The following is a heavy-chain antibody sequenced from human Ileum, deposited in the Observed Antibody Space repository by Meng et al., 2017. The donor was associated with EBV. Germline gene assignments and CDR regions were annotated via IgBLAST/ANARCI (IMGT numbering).Heavy chain of an antibody. D-gene: IGHD3-22*01. CDR3: ARGYYDSSGYGYWYFDL. V-gene: IGHV4-30-4*01. CDR2: IYYSGST. J-gene: IGHJ2*01. CDR1: GGSISSGYYY. Sequence: VQLQVSGPGPVKPSQTLSLTGPVSGGSISSGYYYWSWIRQPPGKGLEWIGYIYYSGSTYYNPSLKSRVTISVDTSKNQFSLKLSSVTAADTAVYYCARGYYDSSGYGYWYFDLWGRGTLVTVSS.